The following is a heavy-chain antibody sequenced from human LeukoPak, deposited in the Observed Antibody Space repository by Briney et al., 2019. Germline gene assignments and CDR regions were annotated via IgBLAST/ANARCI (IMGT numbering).Heavy chain of an antibody. Sequence: GGSLRLSCAASGFTFSSYGMHWVRQAPGKGLEWVAFIRYDGSNKYYADSVKGRFTISRDNSKNTLYLQMNSLRAEDTAVYYCAKDRGLAAAGSGFDPWGQGTLVTVSS. V-gene: IGHV3-30*02. CDR1: GFTFSSYG. J-gene: IGHJ5*02. CDR2: IRYDGSNK. CDR3: AKDRGLAAAGSGFDP. D-gene: IGHD6-13*01.